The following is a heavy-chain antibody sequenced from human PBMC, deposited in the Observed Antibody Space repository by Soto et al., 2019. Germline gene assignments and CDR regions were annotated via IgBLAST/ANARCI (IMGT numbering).Heavy chain of an antibody. J-gene: IGHJ3*02. CDR2: IIPIFGTA. D-gene: IGHD5-18*01. CDR1: GGTFSSYA. CDR3: ASSGYSYGYESGAFDI. V-gene: IGHV1-69*13. Sequence: ASVKVSCKASGGTFSSYAISWVRQAPGQGLEWMGGIIPIFGTANYAQKFQGRVTITADESTSTAYMELSSLRSEDTAVYYCASSGYSYGYESGAFDIWGQGTMVTVSS.